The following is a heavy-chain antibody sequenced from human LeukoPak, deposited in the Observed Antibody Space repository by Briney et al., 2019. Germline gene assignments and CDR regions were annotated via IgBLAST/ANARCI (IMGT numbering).Heavy chain of an antibody. D-gene: IGHD2-21*01. V-gene: IGHV4-39*07. CDR1: GDSIASTIYY. Sequence: PSETLSLTCSVSGDSIASTIYYWGWIRQPPGKGLEWIGNIYYSGSTYYTPSLKSRVIISIDTSKNQFSLKVAAVTAADTAVYYCARDQGHIVVSGAFDIWGQGTMVTVSS. CDR2: IYYSGST. CDR3: ARDQGHIVVSGAFDI. J-gene: IGHJ3*02.